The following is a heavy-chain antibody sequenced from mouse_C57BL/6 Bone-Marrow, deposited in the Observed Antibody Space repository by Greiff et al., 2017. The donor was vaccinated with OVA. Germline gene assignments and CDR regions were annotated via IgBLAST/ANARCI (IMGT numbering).Heavy chain of an antibody. CDR2: ISGGGGNT. CDR3: ARRSNFSWFAY. Sequence: EVKVEESGGGLVKPGGSLKLSCAASGFTFSSYTMSWVRQTPEKRLEWVATISGGGGNTYYPDSVKGRFTISRDNAKNTLYLQMSSLRSEDTALYYCARRSNFSWFAYWGQGTLVTVSA. V-gene: IGHV5-9*01. J-gene: IGHJ3*01. CDR1: GFTFSSYT. D-gene: IGHD2-5*01.